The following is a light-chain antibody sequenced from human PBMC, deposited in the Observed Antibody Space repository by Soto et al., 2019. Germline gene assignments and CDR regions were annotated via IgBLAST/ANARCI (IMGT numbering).Light chain of an antibody. CDR2: GAS. V-gene: IGKV3-20*01. Sequence: EIVLTQSPGTLSLSLGERATLSCRASRSITNSYLAWYQQKPGQAPRLLIYGASSGATGVPDRFSGSGSGTDFTLTISRLEPEDCAVYYCQQYGSSALTFGGGTKVEIK. CDR3: QQYGSSALT. CDR1: RSITNSY. J-gene: IGKJ4*01.